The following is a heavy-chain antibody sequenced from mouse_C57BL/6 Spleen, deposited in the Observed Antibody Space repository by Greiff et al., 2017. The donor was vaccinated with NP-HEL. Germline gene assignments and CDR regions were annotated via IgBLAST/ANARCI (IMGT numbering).Heavy chain of an antibody. CDR3: ARYDTTVVAPGDY. V-gene: IGHV1-82*01. CDR1: GYAFSSSW. J-gene: IGHJ4*01. CDR2: IYPGDGDT. Sequence: VKLQESGPELVKPGASVKISCKASGYAFSSSWMNWVKQRPGKGLEWIGRIYPGDGDTNYNGKFKGKATLTADKSSSTAYMQLSRLTSEDSAVYFCARYDTTVVAPGDYWGQGTSVTVSS. D-gene: IGHD1-1*01.